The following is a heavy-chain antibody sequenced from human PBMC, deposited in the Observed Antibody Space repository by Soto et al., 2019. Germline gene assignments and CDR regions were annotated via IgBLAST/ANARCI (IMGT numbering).Heavy chain of an antibody. Sequence: EVQLVESGGGLVKPGGSLRLSCAASGFTFSSYSMNWVRQAPGKGLEWVSSISSSSSYIYYADSVKGRFTISRDNAKNSLYLQMNSLRAEDTAVYYCARDFVQIPAYCSSTSCYDYWGQGTLVTVSS. CDR2: ISSSSSYI. J-gene: IGHJ4*02. CDR3: ARDFVQIPAYCSSTSCYDY. CDR1: GFTFSSYS. V-gene: IGHV3-21*01. D-gene: IGHD2-2*01.